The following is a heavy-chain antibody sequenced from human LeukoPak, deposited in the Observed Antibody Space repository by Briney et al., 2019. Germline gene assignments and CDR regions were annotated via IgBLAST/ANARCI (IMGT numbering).Heavy chain of an antibody. D-gene: IGHD4-17*01. Sequence: PGGSLRLSCAASGFTFDDYAMHWVRQAPXXGXXWVSGISWNSGSIGYADSVKGRFTISRDNAKNSLYLQMNSLRAEDTALYYCAKTTTVTSGSYYYYGMDVWGQGTTVTVSS. CDR1: GFTFDDYA. V-gene: IGHV3-9*01. CDR3: AKTTTVTSGSYYYYGMDV. J-gene: IGHJ6*02. CDR2: ISWNSGSI.